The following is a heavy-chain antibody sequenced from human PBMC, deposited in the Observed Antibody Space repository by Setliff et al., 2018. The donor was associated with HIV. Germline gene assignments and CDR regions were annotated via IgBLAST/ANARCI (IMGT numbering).Heavy chain of an antibody. D-gene: IGHD2-15*01. J-gene: IGHJ4*02. CDR1: GYTFSNYC. Sequence: PGESLKISCKDSGYTFSNYCIAWVRQMPGKGLEWMGRIDPSDSYTNYSPSFQGHVSISADRSISTAYLQWSSLKASDTAIYYCARHKNGGYSLDNWGQGTLVTVSS. CDR3: ARHKNGGYSLDN. V-gene: IGHV5-10-1*01. CDR2: IDPSDSYT.